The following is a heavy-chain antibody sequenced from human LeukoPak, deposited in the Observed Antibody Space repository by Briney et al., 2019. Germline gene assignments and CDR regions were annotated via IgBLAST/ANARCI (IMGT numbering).Heavy chain of an antibody. D-gene: IGHD3-10*01. CDR2: ISSSSSYI. J-gene: IGHJ6*02. CDR1: GFTFSSYS. V-gene: IGHV3-21*01. Sequence: GGSLRLSCAASGFTFSSYSMNWVRQAPGKGLEWVSSISSSSSYIYYADSVKGRFTISRDNAKNSLYLQMNSLRAEDTAVYYCARALDLLWFGESGYGMDVWGQGTTVTVSS. CDR3: ARALDLLWFGESGYGMDV.